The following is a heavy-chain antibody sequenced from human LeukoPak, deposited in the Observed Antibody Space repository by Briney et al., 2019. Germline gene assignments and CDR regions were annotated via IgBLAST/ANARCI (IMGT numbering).Heavy chain of an antibody. D-gene: IGHD3-22*01. J-gene: IGHJ3*02. CDR1: GFTFSSFG. Sequence: GGSLRLSCAASGFTFSSFGMSWVRQAPGKGLEWVSAISSTGGTAYYADSVKGRFTISRDNSKNTLYLQMNSLRAEDTAVYYCASPFYYDSSGSSAFDIWGQGTMVTVSS. V-gene: IGHV3-23*01. CDR2: ISSTGGTA. CDR3: ASPFYYDSSGSSAFDI.